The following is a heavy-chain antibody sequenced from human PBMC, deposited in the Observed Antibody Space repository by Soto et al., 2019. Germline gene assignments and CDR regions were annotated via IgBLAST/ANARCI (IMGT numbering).Heavy chain of an antibody. Sequence: ASVKVSCKAAGYTFSSSDMHWVRQAPGQGLEWMGMINPSDGSTTYAQKFQGRVTMTRDTSTSTVYMELSSLRSEDTAVYYCARVKTGTTTLRRLHNYYYYGMDVWGQGTTVTVSS. CDR3: ARVKTGTTTLRRLHNYYYYGMDV. J-gene: IGHJ6*02. D-gene: IGHD1-1*01. CDR1: GYTFSSSD. CDR2: INPSDGST. V-gene: IGHV1-46*01.